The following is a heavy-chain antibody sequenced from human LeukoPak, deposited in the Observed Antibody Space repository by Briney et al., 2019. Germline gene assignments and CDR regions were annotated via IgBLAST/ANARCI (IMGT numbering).Heavy chain of an antibody. J-gene: IGHJ4*02. V-gene: IGHV4-34*01. Sequence: SETLSLTCAVYGGSFSGYYWSWIRQPPGKGLEWIGEINHSGSTNYNPSLKSRVTISVDTSKNQFSLKLSSVTAADTAVYYCARWSSSVDYWGQGTLVTVSS. CDR1: GGSFSGYY. D-gene: IGHD6-6*01. CDR2: INHSGST. CDR3: ARWSSSVDY.